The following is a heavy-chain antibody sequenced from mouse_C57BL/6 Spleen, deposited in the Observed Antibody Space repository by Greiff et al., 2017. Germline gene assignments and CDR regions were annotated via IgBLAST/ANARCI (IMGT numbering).Heavy chain of an antibody. CDR2: ISDGGSYT. J-gene: IGHJ3*01. CDR1: GFTFSSYA. V-gene: IGHV5-4*01. CDR3: ARDGGWFAY. Sequence: DVKLVESGGGLVKPGGSLKLSCAASGFTFSSYAMSWVRQTPEKRLEWVATISDGGSYTYYPDNVKGRVTISRDNAKNNLYLQMSHLKSEDTAMYYCARDGGWFAYWGQGTLVTVSA.